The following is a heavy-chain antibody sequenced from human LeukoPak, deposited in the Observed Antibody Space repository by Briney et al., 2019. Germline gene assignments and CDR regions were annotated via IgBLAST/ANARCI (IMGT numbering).Heavy chain of an antibody. CDR2: INYSGST. CDR3: ARGLEPPYSSSWYNYYYGMDV. J-gene: IGHJ6*02. V-gene: IGHV4-34*01. Sequence: SETLSLTCAVYGGSFSGYYWSWIRQPPGKGLEWIGEINYSGSTNYNPSLKSRVTISVDTSKNQFSLKLSSVTAADTAVYYCARGLEPPYSSSWYNYYYGMDVWGQGTLVTVSS. CDR1: GGSFSGYY. D-gene: IGHD6-13*01.